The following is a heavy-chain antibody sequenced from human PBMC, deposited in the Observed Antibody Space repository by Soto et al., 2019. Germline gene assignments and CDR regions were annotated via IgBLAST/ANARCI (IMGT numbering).Heavy chain of an antibody. CDR2: IKQDGSEK. J-gene: IGHJ4*02. V-gene: IGHV3-7*03. Sequence: GGSLRLSCAASGFTFSSYWMSWVRQAPGKGLEWVANIKQDGSEKYYVDSVKGRFTISRDNAKNSLYLQMNSLRAKDTAVYYCAREYSSSSGQFYFDYWGQGTLVTVSS. D-gene: IGHD6-6*01. CDR1: GFTFSSYW. CDR3: AREYSSSSGQFYFDY.